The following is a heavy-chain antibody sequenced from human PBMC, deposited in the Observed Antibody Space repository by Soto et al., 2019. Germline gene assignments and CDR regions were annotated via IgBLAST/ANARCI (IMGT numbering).Heavy chain of an antibody. CDR3: ARGPNWGYRFDS. V-gene: IGHV1-69*06. Sequence: QVQLVQSGAEVKKPGSSVKVSCEASGGTFSGHAISWVRQAPGQGPEWMGGLIPLFGTTQHAQNFQDRLTSTADKSTSTAYMDLTSLRFEDTAIYYCARGPNWGYRFDSWGQGTLVTVSS. D-gene: IGHD7-27*01. CDR2: LIPLFGTT. J-gene: IGHJ4*02. CDR1: GGTFSGHA.